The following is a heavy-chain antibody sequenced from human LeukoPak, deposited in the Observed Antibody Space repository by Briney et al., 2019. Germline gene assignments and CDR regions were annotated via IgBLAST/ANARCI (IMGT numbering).Heavy chain of an antibody. V-gene: IGHV3-11*06. J-gene: IGHJ6*02. CDR1: GFTFSDYY. CDR2: INSSSSYT. CDR3: ARDLTRLGATNYYGMDV. Sequence: GGSLRLSCVASGFTFSDYYMSWIRQAPGKGLEWVSYINSSSSYTNYADSVKGRFTISRDNAKNSLYLQMNSLRAEDTAVYYCARDLTRLGATNYYGMDVWGQGTTVTVSS. D-gene: IGHD1-26*01.